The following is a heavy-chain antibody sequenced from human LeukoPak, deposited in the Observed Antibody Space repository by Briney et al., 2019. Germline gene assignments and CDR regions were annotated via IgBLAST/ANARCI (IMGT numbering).Heavy chain of an antibody. Sequence: GGSLRLSCAASGFTFSSYSMNWVRQAPGKGLEWVSYISSSSSTIYYADSVKGRFTISRDNAKNSLYLQMNSLRDEDTAVYYCARAEYYYDSSGSFDYWGQGTLVTVSS. J-gene: IGHJ4*02. CDR1: GFTFSSYS. V-gene: IGHV3-48*02. CDR2: ISSSSSTI. D-gene: IGHD3-22*01. CDR3: ARAEYYYDSSGSFDY.